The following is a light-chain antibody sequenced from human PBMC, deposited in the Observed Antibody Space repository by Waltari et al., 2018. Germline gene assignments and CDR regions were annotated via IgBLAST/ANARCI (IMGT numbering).Light chain of an antibody. J-gene: IGKJ1*01. CDR2: WAS. V-gene: IGKV4-1*01. CDR3: QQYYSTPPT. Sequence: DIVMTQSPDSLAVSLGERATINCKSSQSVLYSSNNKNYLAWYQQKPGQPPKLVIYWASTRESGFPDLFSGSGSGTDFTLTSSSLQAEDVAVYYCQQYYSTPPTFGQGTKVEIK. CDR1: QSVLYSSNNKNY.